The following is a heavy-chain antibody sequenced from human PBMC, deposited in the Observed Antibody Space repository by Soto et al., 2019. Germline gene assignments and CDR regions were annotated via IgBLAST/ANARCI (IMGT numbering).Heavy chain of an antibody. Sequence: QVQLVESGGGGVQPGRSLRISCAASGFTFSDYGMHWVRQAPGKGLEWVAVIWYDGSNKYYADSVKGRFTISRDNSKNTLYLQMNSLRAEDTAVYYCARDYYVSSAYYVYYWGKGTLVTVSS. CDR2: IWYDGSNK. J-gene: IGHJ4*02. CDR1: GFTFSDYG. D-gene: IGHD3-22*01. V-gene: IGHV3-33*01. CDR3: ARDYYVSSAYYVYY.